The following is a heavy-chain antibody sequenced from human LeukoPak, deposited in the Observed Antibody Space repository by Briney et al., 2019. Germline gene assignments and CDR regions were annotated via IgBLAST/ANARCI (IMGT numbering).Heavy chain of an antibody. CDR2: IYYSGST. J-gene: IGHJ4*02. CDR3: ARVSMLRVIDY. Sequence: PSQTLSLTCTVSGGSVSSGDYYWSWIRQPPGKGLEWIGYIYYSGSTYYNSSLKSRVTISVDTSKNQFSLKLSSVTAADTAVYFCARVSMLRVIDYWGQGTLVTVSS. D-gene: IGHD3-10*01. V-gene: IGHV4-30-4*01. CDR1: GGSVSSGDYY.